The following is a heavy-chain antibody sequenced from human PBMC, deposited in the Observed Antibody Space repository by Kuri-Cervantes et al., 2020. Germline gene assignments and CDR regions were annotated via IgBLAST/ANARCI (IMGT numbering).Heavy chain of an antibody. V-gene: IGHV3-21*01. Sequence: GGSLRLSCAASGFTFSSYSMNWVRQAPGKGLEWVSSISSSSSYIYYADSVKGRFTISRDNAKNSLYLQMNSLRAEDTAVYYCAKSGGYNYRYFDYWGQGTLVTVSS. CDR3: AKSGGYNYRYFDY. CDR1: GFTFSSYS. CDR2: ISSSSSYI. D-gene: IGHD5-24*01. J-gene: IGHJ4*02.